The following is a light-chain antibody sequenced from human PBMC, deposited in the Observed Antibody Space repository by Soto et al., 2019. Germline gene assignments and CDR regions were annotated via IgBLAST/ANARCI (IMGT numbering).Light chain of an antibody. Sequence: EIVLTQSPGTLSLSPGERATLSCRASQTLSSNSLAWYQQRPGQTPRVLVYGASNRATGIPDKFSGSGSGTDFTLTISRLEPEDFAVSFCQQYESLPITFGGGTKVDIK. CDR1: QTLSSNS. CDR3: QQYESLPIT. CDR2: GAS. J-gene: IGKJ4*01. V-gene: IGKV3-20*01.